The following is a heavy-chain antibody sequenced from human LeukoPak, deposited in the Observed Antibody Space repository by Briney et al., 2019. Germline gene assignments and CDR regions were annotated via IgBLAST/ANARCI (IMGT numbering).Heavy chain of an antibody. CDR3: ARGGARQQLVENYFDY. J-gene: IGHJ4*02. Sequence: PGGSLRLSCAASGFTFSTYAMSWVRQAPGKGLEWVSATYRGGSTYYADSVKGRFTVSRDNSKNTLYLQMNSLRAEDTAVYYCARGGARQQLVENYFDYWGQGTLVTVSS. CDR2: TYRGGST. V-gene: IGHV3-53*01. CDR1: GFTFSTYA. D-gene: IGHD6-13*01.